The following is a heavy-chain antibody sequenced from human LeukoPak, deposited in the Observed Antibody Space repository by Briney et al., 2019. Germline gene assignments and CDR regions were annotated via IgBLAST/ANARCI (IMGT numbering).Heavy chain of an antibody. V-gene: IGHV4-39*01. CDR1: GGSISSTTSY. CDR2: IYYSGST. J-gene: IGHJ4*02. Sequence: TSETLSLTCAVSGGSISSTTSYWGWIRQPPGKGLEWIGRIYYSGSTFYNPSPKSRVTISVDTSKNQFSLRLSSVTAADTAVYYCARHGSTDYFDNWGQGTLVTVSS. D-gene: IGHD2-2*03. CDR3: ARHGSTDYFDN.